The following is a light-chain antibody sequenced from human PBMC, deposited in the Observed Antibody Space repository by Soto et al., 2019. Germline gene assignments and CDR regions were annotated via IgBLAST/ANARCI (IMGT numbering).Light chain of an antibody. V-gene: IGKV1-6*01. Sequence: AIQMTQSPSSLSASVGDRVTITCRASQGIRSELGWYQQKPGKAPNLLIYTASSLQSGVPSRFTGSGSGTDFTLTISSLQHEDFAVYICQHHGYPQWNFGPGTKVDIK. CDR2: TAS. CDR1: QGIRSE. J-gene: IGKJ1*01. CDR3: QHHGYPQWN.